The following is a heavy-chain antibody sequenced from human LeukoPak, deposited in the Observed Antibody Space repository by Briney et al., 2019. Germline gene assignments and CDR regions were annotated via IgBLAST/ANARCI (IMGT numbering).Heavy chain of an antibody. D-gene: IGHD3-22*01. CDR3: ARGGAYYYDSSGYTFDY. J-gene: IGHJ4*02. CDR1: GGTFSSYA. V-gene: IGHV1-69*05. CDR2: IIPIFGTA. Sequence: ASVKVSCKASGGTFSSYAISWVRQAPGQGLEWMGGIIPIFGTANYAQKFQGRVTITRNTSISTAYMELSSLRSEDTAVYYCARGGAYYYDSSGYTFDYWGQGTLVTVSS.